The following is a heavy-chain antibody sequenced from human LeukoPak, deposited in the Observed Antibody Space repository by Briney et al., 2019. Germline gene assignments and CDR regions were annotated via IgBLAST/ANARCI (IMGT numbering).Heavy chain of an antibody. J-gene: IGHJ4*02. CDR1: GYRFTNYW. CDR2: IYPVDSDT. D-gene: IGHD5-18*01. V-gene: IGHV5-51*01. CDR3: ARFFPPMVTGGGFFDY. Sequence: GESLKISCKGSGYRFTNYWIGWVRQMPGKGLEWMGIIYPVDSDTRYSPSFQGQVTISADKSISTAYLQWSSLKASDTAIYYCARFFPPMVTGGGFFDYWGQGTLVTVSS.